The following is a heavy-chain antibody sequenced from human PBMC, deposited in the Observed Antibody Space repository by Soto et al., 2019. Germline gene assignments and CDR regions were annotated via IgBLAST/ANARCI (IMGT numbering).Heavy chain of an antibody. D-gene: IGHD1-1*01. J-gene: IGHJ4*02. CDR3: ASDIERSRGSHNNSVDPGN. V-gene: IGHV3-30*04. CDR1: GFTFNSYA. Sequence: GGSLRLSCAASGFTFNSYAMHWVRQAPSQGLEWVAVISFNGIDTCYADSVKGRVTISRDNSRNTVFLQMTSLRTEDKAVFHFASDIERSRGSHNNSVDPGNWGQGTPVTV. CDR2: ISFNGIDT.